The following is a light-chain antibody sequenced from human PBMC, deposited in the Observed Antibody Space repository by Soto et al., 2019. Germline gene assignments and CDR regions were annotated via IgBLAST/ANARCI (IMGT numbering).Light chain of an antibody. CDR2: DAS. Sequence: EIVLTRSPAILSVSPGERSTLSWRAMQSISRSLAWYQQKPGQAPRLLISDASTRATGIPARFSGSGSGTEFTLTISSLQSEDFALSYCHQYNSWPPGTFGQGTKVDXK. V-gene: IGKV3-15*01. J-gene: IGKJ2*01. CDR1: QSISRS. CDR3: HQYNSWPPGT.